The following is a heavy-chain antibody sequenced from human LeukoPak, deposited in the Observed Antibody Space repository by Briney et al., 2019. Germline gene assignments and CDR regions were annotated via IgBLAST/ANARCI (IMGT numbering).Heavy chain of an antibody. CDR2: MNPNSGSR. J-gene: IGHJ4*02. V-gene: IGHV1-8*01. D-gene: IGHD1-26*01. Sequence: ASVKVSFMASGYTYTSYDINWVRQATGQGLEWMGWMNPNSGSRGYAQNFQGRVTTTRNTSISTAYMELTSLRSEATAVFYCARVHYSGTYFSQNYFDFWGQGTLVTVSS. CDR1: GYTYTSYD. CDR3: ARVHYSGTYFSQNYFDF.